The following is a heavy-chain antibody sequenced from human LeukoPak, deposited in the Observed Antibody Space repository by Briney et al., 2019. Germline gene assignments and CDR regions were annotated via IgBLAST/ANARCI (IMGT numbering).Heavy chain of an antibody. D-gene: IGHD3-3*01. CDR1: GGSFSGYY. CDR2: INHSGST. Sequence: SETLSLTCAVYGGSFSGYYWSWIRQPPGKGLEWIGEINHSGSTNYNPSLKSRVTISVDTSKNQFSLKLSSVTAADTAVYYCARGSIPGYDLWSGYRKPRFDPWGQGTLVTVSS. J-gene: IGHJ5*02. CDR3: ARGSIPGYDLWSGYRKPRFDP. V-gene: IGHV4-34*01.